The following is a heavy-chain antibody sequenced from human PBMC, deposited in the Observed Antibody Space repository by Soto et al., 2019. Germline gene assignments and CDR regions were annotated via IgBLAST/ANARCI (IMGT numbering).Heavy chain of an antibody. CDR2: INPYGGNA. CDR3: ARGRACYFYFGLEV. CDR1: GYPFTSYG. Sequence: ASVKVSCKASGYPFTSYGISWVRQAPGQGLEWMGWINPYGGNAYYAQNFQGRVTVTTDTATNTAYMELRSQRSDDTAVYFCARGRACYFYFGLEVWGQGTTGT. V-gene: IGHV1-18*04. J-gene: IGHJ6*02.